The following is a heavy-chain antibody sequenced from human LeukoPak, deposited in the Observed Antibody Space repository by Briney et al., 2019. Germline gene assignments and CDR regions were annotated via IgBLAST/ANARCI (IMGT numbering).Heavy chain of an antibody. D-gene: IGHD6-13*01. CDR2: IYSGGST. CDR1: GFTVSSNY. CDR3: ARGLACSSSWPGLSYYFDY. J-gene: IGHJ4*02. V-gene: IGHV3-66*01. Sequence: GGSLRLSCAASGFTVSSNYMSWVRQAPGKGLEWVSVIYSGGSTYYADSVKGRFTISRDNSKNTLYLQMNSLRAEDTAVYYCARGLACSSSWPGLSYYFDYWGQGTLVTVSS.